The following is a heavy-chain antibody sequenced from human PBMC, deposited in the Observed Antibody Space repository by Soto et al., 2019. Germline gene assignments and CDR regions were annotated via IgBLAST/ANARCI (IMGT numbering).Heavy chain of an antibody. J-gene: IGHJ6*02. V-gene: IGHV4-39*01. CDR2: IYYSGST. CDR3: ARHGQPDFIVRAYDPFYYYYSGMDV. CDR1: GGSISSSSYY. D-gene: IGHD1-26*01. Sequence: PSETLSLTCTVSGGSISSSSYYWGWIRQPPGKGLEWIGSIYYSGSTYYNPSLKSRVTISVDTSKNQFSLKLSSVTAADTAVYYCARHGQPDFIVRAYDPFYYYYSGMDVWGQGTTVTVSS.